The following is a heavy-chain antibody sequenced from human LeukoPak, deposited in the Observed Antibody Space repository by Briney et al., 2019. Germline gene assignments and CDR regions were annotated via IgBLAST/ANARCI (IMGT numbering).Heavy chain of an antibody. V-gene: IGHV3-7*01. CDR1: GFTFSSYA. J-gene: IGHJ4*02. CDR3: ARVLSRGDYADY. Sequence: AGGSLRLSCAASGFTFSSYAMHWVRQAPGKGLEWVANIKQDGSEKYYVDSVKGRFTISRDNAKNSLYLQMNSLRAEDTAVYYCARVLSRGDYADYWGQGTLVTVSS. D-gene: IGHD4-17*01. CDR2: IKQDGSEK.